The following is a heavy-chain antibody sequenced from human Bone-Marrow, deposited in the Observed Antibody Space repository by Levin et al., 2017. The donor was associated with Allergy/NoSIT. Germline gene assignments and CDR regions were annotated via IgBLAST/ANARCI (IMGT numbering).Heavy chain of an antibody. Sequence: PGGSLRLSCAVSGFTFSYHWMHWVRQAPGKGLVWVSRINSDGSSTTYADSVKGRFTISRDNAKNTVYVQMNSLRAEDTATYYCGRVVFGTLGSRFPFIDYWGQGTLVTVSS. J-gene: IGHJ4*02. D-gene: IGHD1-7*01. CDR2: INSDGSST. V-gene: IGHV3-74*03. CDR3: GRVVFGTLGSRFPFIDY. CDR1: GFTFSYHW.